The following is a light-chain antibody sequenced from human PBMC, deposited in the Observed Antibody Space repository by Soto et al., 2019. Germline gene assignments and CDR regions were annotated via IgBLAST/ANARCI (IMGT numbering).Light chain of an antibody. Sequence: EIVLTQSPGTLSLSPGERATLSCRASQSVSSSYLAWYQQKPGQAPRLLIYGASSRATGIPDRFSGSGSGTDFTLTISRLEPEEFAVYYFQPYVSSPCFGGVTKVEI. CDR3: QPYVSSPC. CDR2: GAS. J-gene: IGKJ4*01. CDR1: QSVSSSY. V-gene: IGKV3-20*01.